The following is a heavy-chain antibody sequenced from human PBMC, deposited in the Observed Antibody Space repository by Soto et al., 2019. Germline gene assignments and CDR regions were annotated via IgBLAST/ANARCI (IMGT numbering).Heavy chain of an antibody. V-gene: IGHV4-31*11. Sequence: PSETLSLTCAVYGGSISSGGYYWRWIRPHPGKGLEWIGYIYYSGSTYYNPSLKSRVTISVDTSKNQFSLKLSSVTAADTAVYYCATVPSSGYYYDSSGYFGYWGQGTLVTVSS. CDR1: GGSISSGGYY. D-gene: IGHD3-22*01. J-gene: IGHJ4*02. CDR3: ATVPSSGYYYDSSGYFGY. CDR2: IYYSGST.